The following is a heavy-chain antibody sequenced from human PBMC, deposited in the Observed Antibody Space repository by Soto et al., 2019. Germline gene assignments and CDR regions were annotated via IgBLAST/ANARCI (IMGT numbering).Heavy chain of an antibody. Sequence: PGGSLRLSCAASGFTLETYWMSWVRQAPGKGLEWVANIKQDGSEKYYVDSVKGRFTISRDNARNSLFLQMHSLRAEDTALYYCARILHDLWGGYYRDYWGQGTPVTVSS. CDR1: GFTLETYW. CDR2: IKQDGSEK. V-gene: IGHV3-7*05. J-gene: IGHJ4*01. CDR3: ARILHDLWGGYYRDY. D-gene: IGHD3-3*01.